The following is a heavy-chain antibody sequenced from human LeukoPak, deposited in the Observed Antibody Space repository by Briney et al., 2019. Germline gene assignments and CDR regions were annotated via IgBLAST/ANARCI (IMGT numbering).Heavy chain of an antibody. V-gene: IGHV1-3*01. D-gene: IGHD3-9*01. CDR3: ARDRDPRQPFRDYDILTGYYTPVGAFDI. CDR2: INAGNGNT. Sequence: ASVKVSCKASGYTFTSYAMHWVRQAPGQRLEWMGWINAGNGNTKYSQKFQGRVTITRDTSASTAYMELSSLRSEDTAVYYCARDRDPRQPFRDYDILTGYYTPVGAFDIWGQGTMVTVSS. J-gene: IGHJ3*02. CDR1: GYTFTSYA.